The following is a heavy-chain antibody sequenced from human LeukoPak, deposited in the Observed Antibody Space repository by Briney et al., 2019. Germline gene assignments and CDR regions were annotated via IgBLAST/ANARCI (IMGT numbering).Heavy chain of an antibody. CDR3: ARGRLRSDWFDP. D-gene: IGHD2/OR15-2a*01. Sequence: PSENLSLTCTVSGGSISSSNYYWGWIRQPPGKGLEWIGTTYYTGSTYYSPSLKSRVTISVDTSKNQFSLKLSSVTAADTAVYYYARGRLRSDWFDPWGQGTLVTVSS. CDR1: GGSISSSNYY. V-gene: IGHV4-39*07. J-gene: IGHJ5*02. CDR2: TYYTGST.